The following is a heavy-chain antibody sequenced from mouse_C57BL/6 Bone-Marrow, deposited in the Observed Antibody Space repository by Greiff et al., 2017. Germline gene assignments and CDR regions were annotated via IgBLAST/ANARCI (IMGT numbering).Heavy chain of an antibody. CDR1: GYTFTSYG. D-gene: IGHD2-4*01. Sequence: VQLQQSGAELARPGASVKLSCKASGYTFTSYGISWVKQRTGQGLEWIGEFYPRSGNTYYNEKFKGKATLTADKSSSTVYLELRSLTSEYSAVYFCARFCSDYDGFAYWGQGTLVTVSA. J-gene: IGHJ3*01. V-gene: IGHV1-81*01. CDR3: ARFCSDYDGFAY. CDR2: FYPRSGNT.